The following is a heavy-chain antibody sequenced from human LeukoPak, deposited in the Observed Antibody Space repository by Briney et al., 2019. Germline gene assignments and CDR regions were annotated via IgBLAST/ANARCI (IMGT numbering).Heavy chain of an antibody. V-gene: IGHV1-18*01. CDR2: ISAYNGNT. D-gene: IGHD2-2*01. CDR1: GYTFISYG. Sequence: ASVKVSCKASGYTFISYGISWVRQAPGQGLEWMGWISAYNGNTNYAQKLQGRVTMTTDTSTSTAYMELRSLRSDDTAVHYCARVAEDCSSCSCYAGVEYWGQGTLVTVAS. CDR3: ARVAEDCSSCSCYAGVEY. J-gene: IGHJ4*02.